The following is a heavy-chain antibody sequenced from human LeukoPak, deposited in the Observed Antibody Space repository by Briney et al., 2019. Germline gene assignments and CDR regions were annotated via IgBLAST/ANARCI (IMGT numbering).Heavy chain of an antibody. CDR3: ALTASHGEWLLGGGLAFDI. CDR2: ISGSGGST. CDR1: GFTFSSYG. D-gene: IGHD3-3*01. J-gene: IGHJ3*02. V-gene: IGHV3-23*01. Sequence: GGSLRLSCAASGFTFSSYGMHWVRQTPGKGLEWVSAISGSGGSTYYADPVKGRFTISRDNSKNTLYLQMNSLRAEDTAVYYCALTASHGEWLLGGGLAFDIWGQGTMVTVSS.